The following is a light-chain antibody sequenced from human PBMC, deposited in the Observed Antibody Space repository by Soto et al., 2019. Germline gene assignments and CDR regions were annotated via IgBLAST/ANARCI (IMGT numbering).Light chain of an antibody. CDR3: QQASSTPRT. Sequence: DIQMTQSPSSLSASVGDRVTITCRASQSITISLNWYQQKPGKAPKLLIYAASNLHSGVPSRFSGSGSRTDFTLTISNLQPDDFATYYCQQASSTPRTFGSGTKVDIK. CDR1: QSITIS. V-gene: IGKV1-39*01. CDR2: AAS. J-gene: IGKJ3*01.